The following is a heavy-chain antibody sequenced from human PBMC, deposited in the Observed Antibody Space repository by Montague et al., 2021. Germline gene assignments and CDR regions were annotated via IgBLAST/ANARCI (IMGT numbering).Heavy chain of an antibody. CDR2: IFRNGDS. J-gene: IGHJ4*02. D-gene: IGHD3-10*01. V-gene: IGHV4-39*01. CDR1: GGSISSSTHY. CDR3: ARHGEGGSYTRVIEY. Sequence: SETLSLTCTVSGGSISSSTHYWGWIRQTPGKGLDWIGSIFRNGDSFYNPSLKSPVIISVDTSGNQFSLRLTSVTAADTAVYFCARHGEGGSYTRVIEYWGQGILVTVSS.